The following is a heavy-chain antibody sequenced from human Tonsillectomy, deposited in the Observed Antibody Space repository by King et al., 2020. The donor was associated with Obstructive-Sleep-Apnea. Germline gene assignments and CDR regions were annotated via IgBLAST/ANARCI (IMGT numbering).Heavy chain of an antibody. V-gene: IGHV3-33*06. CDR2: IWFDGDLK. J-gene: IGHJ6*02. CDR1: GFTFIDFG. CDR3: AKDVVNAGRLAPDYNRAMDV. Sequence: QLQESGGGVVQPGGSLRLSCEASGFTFIDFGMHWVRQAPGKGLEWVAVIWFDGDLKYYADSVKGRFTISRDNSRYKLYLQMNSLTAEDTAVYCCAKDVVNAGRLAPDYNRAMDVWGQGTTVTVSS. D-gene: IGHD4-11*01.